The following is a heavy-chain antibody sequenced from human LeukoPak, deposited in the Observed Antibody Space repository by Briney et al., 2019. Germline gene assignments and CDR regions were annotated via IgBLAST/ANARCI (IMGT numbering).Heavy chain of an antibody. J-gene: IGHJ3*02. CDR3: ARGSSLYCGGDCYSADAFDI. Sequence: SEALSLTCTLSGVSIRSDYWSWIRQPPGKGLGRIWYNYYSGRTNYNPSLKSRVTISVDTSKNQFSLKLSSVTAADTAVYYCARGSSLYCGGDCYSADAFDIGGQGTMVSLSS. CDR1: GVSIRSDY. V-gene: IGHV4-59*01. D-gene: IGHD2-21*01. CDR2: NYYSGRT.